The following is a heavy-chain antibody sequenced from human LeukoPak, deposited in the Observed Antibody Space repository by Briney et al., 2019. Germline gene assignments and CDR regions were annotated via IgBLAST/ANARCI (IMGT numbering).Heavy chain of an antibody. CDR2: INPNSGGT. CDR3: ARYYCSSTSCQVGGFDP. V-gene: IGHV1-2*02. CDR1: GYTFTGYY. Sequence: ASVRVSCRASGYTFTGYYMHWVRQAPGQGLEWMGWINPNSGGTNYAQKFQGRVTMTRDTSISTAYMELSRLRSDDTAVYYCARYYCSSTSCQVGGFDPWGQGTLVTVSS. D-gene: IGHD2-2*01. J-gene: IGHJ5*02.